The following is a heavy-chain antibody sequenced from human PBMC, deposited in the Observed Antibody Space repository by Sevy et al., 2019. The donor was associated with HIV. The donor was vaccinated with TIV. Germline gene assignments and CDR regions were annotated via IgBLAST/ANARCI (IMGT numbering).Heavy chain of an antibody. CDR3: ARERGSNILTLGLDF. Sequence: SETLSLTCTVSGGSISSDSYFWNWIRQPAGKGLEWIGGIHASGSTIYNPSLKSRATMSVDKSKSQFSLRQTSVTAADTAVYFCARERGSNILTLGLDFWGQGSLVTVSS. D-gene: IGHD3-9*01. J-gene: IGHJ4*02. V-gene: IGHV4-61*02. CDR1: GGSISSDSYF. CDR2: IHASGST.